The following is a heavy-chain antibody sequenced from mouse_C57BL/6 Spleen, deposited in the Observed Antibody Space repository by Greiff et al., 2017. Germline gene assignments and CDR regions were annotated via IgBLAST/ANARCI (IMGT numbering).Heavy chain of an antibody. J-gene: IGHJ2*01. V-gene: IGHV5-16*01. CDR3: ARGSSGSSRGFDY. Sequence: EVMLVESEGGLVQPGSSMKLSCTASGFTFSDYYMAWVRQVPEKGLEWVANINYDGSSTYYLASLKSRFIISRDTAKNILYLQMSSLKSEDTATYYCARGSSGSSRGFDYWGQGTTLTVSS. D-gene: IGHD1-1*01. CDR1: GFTFSDYY. CDR2: INYDGSST.